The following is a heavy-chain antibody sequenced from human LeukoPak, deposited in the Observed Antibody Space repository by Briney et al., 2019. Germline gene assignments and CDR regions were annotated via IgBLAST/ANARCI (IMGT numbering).Heavy chain of an antibody. CDR1: GFTFSSYG. J-gene: IGHJ4*02. CDR2: ISYDGSNK. V-gene: IGHV3-30*18. D-gene: IGHD6-13*01. CDR3: AKSGYSSSWRRGDYFDN. Sequence: GGSLRLSCAASGFTFSSYGMHWVRQAPGKGLEWVAVISYDGSNKYYADSVKGRFTISRDNAKNSLYLHMNSLRVEDTAVYYCAKSGYSSSWRRGDYFDNWGQGTLVTVSS.